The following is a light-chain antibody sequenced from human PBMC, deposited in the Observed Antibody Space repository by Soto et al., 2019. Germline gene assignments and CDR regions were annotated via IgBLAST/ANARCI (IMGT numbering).Light chain of an antibody. V-gene: IGKV1-5*01. CDR2: DAS. CDR1: QSISSW. J-gene: IGKJ1*01. Sequence: DIQMTQSPSTLSASVGDRVTITCRASQSISSWLAWYQQKPGKAPNLLTYDASSLQSGVPSRFSVSGSGTEFTLTISSLQPDDFATYYCQQYGLYWSFGQGTKVEIK. CDR3: QQYGLYWS.